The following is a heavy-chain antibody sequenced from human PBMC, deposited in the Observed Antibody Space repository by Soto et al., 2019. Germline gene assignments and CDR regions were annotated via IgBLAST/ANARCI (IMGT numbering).Heavy chain of an antibody. CDR2: IYHSGST. CDR1: GYSISSGYY. CDR3: ARDREWGNAGY. V-gene: IGHV4-38-2*02. Sequence: SETLSLTCAVSGYSISSGYYWGWIRQPPGKGLEWIGSIYHSGSTYYNPSLKSRVTISVDTSKNQFSLKLSSVTAADTAVYYCARDREWGNAGYWGQGTLVTVSS. D-gene: IGHD1-26*01. J-gene: IGHJ4*02.